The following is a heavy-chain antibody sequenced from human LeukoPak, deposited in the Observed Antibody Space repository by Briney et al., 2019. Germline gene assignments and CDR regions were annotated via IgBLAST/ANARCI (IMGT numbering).Heavy chain of an antibody. V-gene: IGHV4-4*09. Sequence: SETLSLTCTVSGGSISSYYWSWIRQPPGKGLEWIGYIYTSGSTNYNPSLKSRVTISVDTSKNQFSLKLSSVTAADLAVYYCARLTRLSTSPDRYYLDYWGQGTLVTVSS. D-gene: IGHD6-6*01. CDR1: GGSISSYY. CDR2: IYTSGST. CDR3: ARLTRLSTSPDRYYLDY. J-gene: IGHJ4*02.